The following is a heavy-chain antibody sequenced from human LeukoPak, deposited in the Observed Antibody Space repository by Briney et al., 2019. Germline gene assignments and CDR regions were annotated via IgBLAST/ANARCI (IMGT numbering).Heavy chain of an antibody. D-gene: IGHD3-10*01. J-gene: IGHJ3*02. CDR3: ARSVPRITMASGSPPKSAFDI. V-gene: IGHV4-59*08. Sequence: PSETLSLTCTVSGGSIGSYFWSWIRQPPGKGLEWIGYIYYSGNTNYNPSLKSRVTISVDTSKNQFSLKLTSVTAADTAVYYCARSVPRITMASGSPPKSAFDIWGQGTMVTVSS. CDR1: GGSIGSYF. CDR2: IYYSGNT.